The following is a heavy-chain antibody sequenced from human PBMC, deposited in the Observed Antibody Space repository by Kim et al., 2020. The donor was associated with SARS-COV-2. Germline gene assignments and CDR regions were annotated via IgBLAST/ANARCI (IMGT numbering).Heavy chain of an antibody. CDR1: GYTFTSYY. CDR2: INPSGGST. Sequence: ASVKVSCKASGYTFTSYYMHWVRQAPGQGLEWMGIINPSGGSTSYAQKFQGRVTMTRDTSTSTVYMELSSLRSEDTAVYYCARDPYGSYYDYYYYYGMDVWGQGTTVTVSS. CDR3: ARDPYGSYYDYYYYYGMDV. D-gene: IGHD1-26*01. V-gene: IGHV1-46*01. J-gene: IGHJ6*02.